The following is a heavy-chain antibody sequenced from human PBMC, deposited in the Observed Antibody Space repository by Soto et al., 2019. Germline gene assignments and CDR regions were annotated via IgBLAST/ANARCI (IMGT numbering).Heavy chain of an antibody. J-gene: IGHJ5*02. V-gene: IGHV3-23*01. Sequence: EVQLLESGGGLVQPGGSLRLSCAAAGFTFSSYAMSWVRQAPGKGLEWVSAISGSGGSTYYADSVKGRFTISRENSKNTLYLQMNSLRAEDTAVYYCAKVGDCSSTCCYAGWLDNWGQGTMVNVSS. CDR1: GFTFSSYA. CDR3: AKVGDCSSTCCYAGWLDN. D-gene: IGHD2-2*01. CDR2: ISGSGGST.